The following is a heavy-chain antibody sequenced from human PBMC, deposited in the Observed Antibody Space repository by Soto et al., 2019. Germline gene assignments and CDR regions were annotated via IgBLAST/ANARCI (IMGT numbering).Heavy chain of an antibody. V-gene: IGHV1-18*01. J-gene: IGHJ5*02. CDR3: ARDQGGWSNWFDP. CDR1: GYTFTNYG. D-gene: IGHD6-19*01. Sequence: ASVKVSCKASGYTFTNYGISWVRQAPGQGLEWMGWINPYSGNTDYAQKLQDRVTLTTDTSTSTAYMELRSLRSDDTAVYYCARDQGGWSNWFDPWGQGTLVTVSS. CDR2: INPYSGNT.